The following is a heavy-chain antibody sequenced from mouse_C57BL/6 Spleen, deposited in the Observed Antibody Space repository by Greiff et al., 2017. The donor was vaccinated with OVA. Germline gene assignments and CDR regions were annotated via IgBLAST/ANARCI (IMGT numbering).Heavy chain of an antibody. CDR1: GYTFTSYW. V-gene: IGHV1-50*01. D-gene: IGHD2-2*01. Sequence: QVQLQQSGAELVKPGASVKLSCKASGYTFTSYWMQWVKQRPGQGLEWIGEIDPSDSYTHYNQKFKGKATLTVDTSSSTAYMQLSSRTSEDSAVYYCARSGYDVGGYYYAMDYWGQGTSVTVSS. CDR2: IDPSDSYT. J-gene: IGHJ4*01. CDR3: ARSGYDVGGYYYAMDY.